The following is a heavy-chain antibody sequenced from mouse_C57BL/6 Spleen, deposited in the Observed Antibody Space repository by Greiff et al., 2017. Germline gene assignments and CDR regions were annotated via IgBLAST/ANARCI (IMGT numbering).Heavy chain of an antibody. J-gene: IGHJ2*01. CDR3: ARRQDFDY. V-gene: IGHV1-59*01. CDR1: GYTFTSYW. D-gene: IGHD6-1*01. Sequence: QVQLQQPGAELVRPGTSVTLSCKASGYTFTSYWMHWVKQRPGQGLEWIGVIDPSDSYTNYNQKFKGKATLTVDTSSSTAYMQLSSLTSEDSAVYYCARRQDFDYWGQGTTLTVSS. CDR2: IDPSDSYT.